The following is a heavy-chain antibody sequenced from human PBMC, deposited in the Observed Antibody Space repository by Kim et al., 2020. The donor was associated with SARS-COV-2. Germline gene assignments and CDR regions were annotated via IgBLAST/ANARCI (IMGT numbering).Heavy chain of an antibody. CDR2: GST. Sequence: GSTYYAESVKGRLTITRDNSKNTLYLQMSSLRAEDTAVHYCVKSDYGSEYWGQGTLVTVSS. J-gene: IGHJ4*02. D-gene: IGHD3-10*01. CDR3: VKSDYGSEY. V-gene: IGHV3-64D*09.